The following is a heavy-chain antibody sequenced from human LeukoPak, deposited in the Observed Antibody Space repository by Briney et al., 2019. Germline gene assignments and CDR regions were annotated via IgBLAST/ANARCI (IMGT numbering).Heavy chain of an antibody. CDR1: GGSISSGSYY. J-gene: IGHJ3*02. CDR2: IFTSGST. CDR3: ARFQPAAIRGPFEI. D-gene: IGHD2-2*01. Sequence: PSETLSLTCTVSGGSISSGSYYWNWIRQPAGKGLEWIGRIFTSGSTNYNPSLKSRVTISVDTYKNLFSLKLSSVTAADTAVYFCARFQPAAIRGPFEIWGQGTMVTVSS. V-gene: IGHV4-61*02.